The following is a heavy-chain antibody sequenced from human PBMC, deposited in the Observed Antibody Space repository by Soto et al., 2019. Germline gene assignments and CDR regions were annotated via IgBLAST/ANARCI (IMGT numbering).Heavy chain of an antibody. CDR1: GGFINAYF. Sequence: LSLTCTVSGGFINAYFWTWIRQPPGKGLEWIGFVYYSGNTNYNPSLKSRVSISLHTSKNQFSLQLNSVTAADTAVYYCARGVDRQWADYWGQGTLVTVSS. V-gene: IGHV4-59*01. J-gene: IGHJ4*02. CDR2: VYYSGNT. D-gene: IGHD6-19*01. CDR3: ARGVDRQWADY.